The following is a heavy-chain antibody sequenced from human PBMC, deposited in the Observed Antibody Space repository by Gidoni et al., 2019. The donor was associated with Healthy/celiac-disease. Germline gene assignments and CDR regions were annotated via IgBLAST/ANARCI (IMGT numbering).Heavy chain of an antibody. CDR1: GFTFSSYA. V-gene: IGHV3-23*01. CDR2: ISGSGGST. D-gene: IGHD3-16*01. J-gene: IGHJ4*02. CDR3: EGLGGPFDY. Sequence: EVQLLESGGGLVQPGGSLRRACAAAGFTFSSYAMSWVRQAPGKGLEWVSAISGSGGSTYYADSVKGRFTISRDNSKNTLYLQMNSLRAEDTAVYYCEGLGGPFDYWGQGTLVTVSS.